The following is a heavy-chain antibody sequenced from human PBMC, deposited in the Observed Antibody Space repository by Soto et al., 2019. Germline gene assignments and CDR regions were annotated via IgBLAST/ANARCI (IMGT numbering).Heavy chain of an antibody. CDR1: GYSFTSYW. V-gene: IGHV5-51*01. J-gene: IGHJ6*02. D-gene: IGHD2-2*02. Sequence: PGESLKISCKGSGYSFTSYWIGWVRQMPGKGLEWMGIIYPGDSDTRYSPSFQGQVTISADKSISTAYLQWSSLKASDTAMYYCALQGNLGYCSSTSCYTKFYYYYGMDVWGQGTTVTVSS. CDR2: IYPGDSDT. CDR3: ALQGNLGYCSSTSCYTKFYYYYGMDV.